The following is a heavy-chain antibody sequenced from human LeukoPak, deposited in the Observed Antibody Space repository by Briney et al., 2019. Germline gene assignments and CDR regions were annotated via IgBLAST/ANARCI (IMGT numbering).Heavy chain of an antibody. V-gene: IGHV3-30*02. Sequence: GGSLRLSCAASGFTFSSYGMHWVRQAPGKGLEWVAFIRYDGSNTYYADSVKGRLTISRDNSKNTLYLQMNSLRAEDTAVYYCAKDLRIAAAGWGQGTLVTVSS. D-gene: IGHD6-13*01. CDR1: GFTFSSYG. CDR3: AKDLRIAAAG. J-gene: IGHJ4*02. CDR2: IRYDGSNT.